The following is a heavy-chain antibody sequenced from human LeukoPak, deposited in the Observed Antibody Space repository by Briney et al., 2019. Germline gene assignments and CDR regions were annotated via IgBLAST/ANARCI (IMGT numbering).Heavy chain of an antibody. Sequence: PGGSLRLSCAASGFTVSSNYMSWVRQAPGKGLEWVSVIYSGGSTYYADPVKGRFTISRDNSKNTLYLQMNSLRAEDTAVYYCTWMGATMGYYFDYWGQGTLVTVSS. D-gene: IGHD1-26*01. CDR1: GFTVSSNY. CDR3: TWMGATMGYYFDY. J-gene: IGHJ4*02. CDR2: IYSGGST. V-gene: IGHV3-53*01.